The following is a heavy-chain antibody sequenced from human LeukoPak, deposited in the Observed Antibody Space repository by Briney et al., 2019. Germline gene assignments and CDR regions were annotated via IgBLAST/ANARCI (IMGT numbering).Heavy chain of an antibody. J-gene: IGHJ3*02. D-gene: IGHD3-22*01. V-gene: IGHV1-24*01. CDR2: FDPEDGET. CDR3: GTMRGNPGAFDI. Sequence: ASVKVSCKFSGYTLTELSMHWVRQAPGKGLEWMGGFDPEDGETIYAQKFQGRVTMTEDTSTDTAYMELSSLRSEDTAVYYCGTMRGNPGAFDIWGQGTMVTVSS. CDR1: GYTLTELS.